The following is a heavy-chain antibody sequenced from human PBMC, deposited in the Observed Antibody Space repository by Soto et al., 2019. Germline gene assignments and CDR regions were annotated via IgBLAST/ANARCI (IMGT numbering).Heavy chain of an antibody. D-gene: IGHD4-17*01. CDR1: GFTFSDYY. J-gene: IGHJ1*01. V-gene: IGHV3-11*01. CDR3: ARPFYGDYFAEYFQH. CDR2: ISGSGSTI. Sequence: GGSLRLSCAASGFTFSDYYMSWIRQAPGKGLEWVSYISGSGSTIYYADSVKGRFTISRDNAKNSLYLQMNSLRAEDTAVYYCARPFYGDYFAEYFQHWGQGTLVTVSS.